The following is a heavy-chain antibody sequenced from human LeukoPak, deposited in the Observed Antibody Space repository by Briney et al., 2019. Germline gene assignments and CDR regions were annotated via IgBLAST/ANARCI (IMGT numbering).Heavy chain of an antibody. CDR2: INHSGST. CDR1: GGSFSGYY. D-gene: IGHD6-19*01. V-gene: IGHV4-34*01. Sequence: SETLSLTCAVYGGSFSGYYWSWIRQPPGKGLEWIREINHSGSTNYNPSLKSRVTISVDTSKNQFSLKLSSVTAADTAVYYCARSPAPYSSGWVYYYYGMDVWGQGTTVTVSS. J-gene: IGHJ6*02. CDR3: ARSPAPYSSGWVYYYYGMDV.